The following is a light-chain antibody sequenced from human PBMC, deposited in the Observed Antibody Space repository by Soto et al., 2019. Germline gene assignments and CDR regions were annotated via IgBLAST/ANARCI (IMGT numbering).Light chain of an antibody. Sequence: ALTQPASVSGSPGQSITISCTETSSDVAEYKYVSWYQQHPGRAPKLIIYDVSNRPSGVSNRFSGSKSGSTASLTISGLQAEDEADYYCCSYAGSSSLYVFGTGTKVTVL. J-gene: IGLJ1*01. CDR1: SSDVAEYKY. CDR2: DVS. V-gene: IGLV2-14*03. CDR3: CSYAGSSSLYV.